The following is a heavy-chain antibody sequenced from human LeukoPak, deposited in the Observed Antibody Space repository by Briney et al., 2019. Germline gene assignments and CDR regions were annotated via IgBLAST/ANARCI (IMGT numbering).Heavy chain of an antibody. CDR2: IWYDGSNK. CDR1: GFTFSSYG. J-gene: IGHJ6*02. Sequence: GGSLRLSCAASGFTFSSYGMHWVRQAPGKGLEWVAVIWYDGSNKYYADSVKGRFTISRDNSKNTLYLQMNSLRAEDTAVYYCARVPYYCDSSFYYYYYGMDVWGQGTTVTVSS. D-gene: IGHD3-22*01. V-gene: IGHV3-33*01. CDR3: ARVPYYCDSSFYYYYYGMDV.